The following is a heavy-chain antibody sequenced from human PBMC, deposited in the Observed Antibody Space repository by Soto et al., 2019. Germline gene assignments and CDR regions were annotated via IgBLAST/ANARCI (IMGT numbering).Heavy chain of an antibody. J-gene: IGHJ6*02. CDR3: ARHDCISSSCYYYYYYGMDV. V-gene: IGHV1-69*12. Sequence: QVQLVQSGAEVKKPGSSVKVSCKASGGTFSSYAISWVRQAPGQGLEWMGVIIPIFDTANYAQKFQGRVTITADESTSTAYMELSSLSSEATAVYYCARHDCISSSCYYYYYYGMDVWGQGTTVTVSS. CDR2: IIPIFDTA. D-gene: IGHD2-2*01. CDR1: GGTFSSYA.